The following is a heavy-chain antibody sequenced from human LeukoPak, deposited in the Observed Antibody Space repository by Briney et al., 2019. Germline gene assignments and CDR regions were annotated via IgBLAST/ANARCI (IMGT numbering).Heavy chain of an antibody. D-gene: IGHD2-15*01. CDR3: AKVHRPTGSTPEFHY. V-gene: IGHV3-23*01. CDR2: ISGSGGST. Sequence: GGSLRLSCAASGFTFSSYAISWVRQAPGKGREWVAAISGSGGSTYYAHTVNGRFTISRHNSKNTLHQQMNSLRAEDTAVYHCAKVHRPTGSTPEFHYWSQGTLVTVPS. J-gene: IGHJ4*02. CDR1: GFTFSSYA.